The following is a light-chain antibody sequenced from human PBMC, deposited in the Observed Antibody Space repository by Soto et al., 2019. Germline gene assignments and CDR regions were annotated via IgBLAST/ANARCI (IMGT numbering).Light chain of an antibody. CDR2: AAS. CDR3: QNYDSAPCT. Sequence: DIQMTQSPCSLSASVRDRVTITCRASQGISNYLAWYQQKPGKVPKLLIYAASTLQSGVPSRFSGSGSGTDFTLTISSLHPEDVATYYCQNYDSAPCTFGQGTKVEIK. J-gene: IGKJ1*01. CDR1: QGISNY. V-gene: IGKV1-27*01.